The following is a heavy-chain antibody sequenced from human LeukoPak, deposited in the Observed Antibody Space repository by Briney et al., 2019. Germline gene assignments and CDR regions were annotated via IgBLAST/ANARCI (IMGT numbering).Heavy chain of an antibody. CDR2: IYSGGST. CDR1: GFTVSSNY. Sequence: PGGSLRPSCAASGFTVSSNYMSWVRQAPGKGLEWVSVIYSGGSTYYADSVKGRFTISRDNSKNTLYLQMNSLRAEDTAVYYCARASARPRYYFDYWGQGTLVTVSS. CDR3: ARASARPRYYFDY. V-gene: IGHV3-53*01. J-gene: IGHJ4*02. D-gene: IGHD6-6*01.